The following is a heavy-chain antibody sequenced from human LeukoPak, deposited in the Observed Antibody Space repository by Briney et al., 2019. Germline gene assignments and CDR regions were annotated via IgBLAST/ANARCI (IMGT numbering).Heavy chain of an antibody. CDR1: GGSISSYY. CDR3: ARKLGGLTDAFDI. D-gene: IGHD3-16*01. Sequence: SETPSLTCSVSGGSISSYYWSWIRQPPGKGLEWIGYIYYSGSTNYNPSLKSRVTISVDTSKNQFSLKLSSVTAADTAVYYCARKLGGLTDAFDIWGQGTMVTVSS. V-gene: IGHV4-59*01. CDR2: IYYSGST. J-gene: IGHJ3*02.